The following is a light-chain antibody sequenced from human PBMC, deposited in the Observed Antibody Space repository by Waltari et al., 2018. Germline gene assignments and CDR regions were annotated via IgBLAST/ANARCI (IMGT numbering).Light chain of an antibody. V-gene: IGLV2-11*01. CDR3: CSYAGSYLWV. CDR2: DVN. J-gene: IGLJ3*02. CDR1: STDVGNYDY. Sequence: QSALTQPRSVSGSPGQSVTIPCAGTSTDVGNYDYVSWYQQLPDKAPKIIIYDVNTRPSGVPDRFSGSKSGNTASLTISGLQPEDEADYCCCSYAGSYLWVFGGGTKLTVL.